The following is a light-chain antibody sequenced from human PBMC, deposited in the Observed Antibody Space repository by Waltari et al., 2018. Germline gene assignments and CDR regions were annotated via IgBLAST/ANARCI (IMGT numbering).Light chain of an antibody. CDR1: SSNIGSNT. Sequence: QSALTQPASVSGSPGQSITISCSGTSSNIGSNTVTRNQQTPGTAPGLLIYNNNQRPAGVPDRISGSKSGTSASLAISGLQSEDEADYYCAAWDDSLSGPVFGGGTKLTVL. CDR2: NNN. V-gene: IGLV1-44*01. CDR3: AAWDDSLSGPV. J-gene: IGLJ2*01.